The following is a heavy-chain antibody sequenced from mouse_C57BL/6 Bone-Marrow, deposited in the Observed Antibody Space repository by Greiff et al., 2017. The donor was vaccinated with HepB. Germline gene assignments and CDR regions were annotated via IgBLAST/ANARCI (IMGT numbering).Heavy chain of an antibody. CDR1: GFTFSSYA. Sequence: EVKLMESGGGLVKPGGSLKLSCAASGFTFSSYAMSWVRQTPEKRLEWVATISDGGSYTYYPDNVKGRFTISRDNAKNNLYLQMSHLKSEDTAMYYCARERAYYSNWFAYWGQGTLVTVSA. J-gene: IGHJ3*01. CDR2: ISDGGSYT. CDR3: ARERAYYSNWFAY. D-gene: IGHD2-5*01. V-gene: IGHV5-4*01.